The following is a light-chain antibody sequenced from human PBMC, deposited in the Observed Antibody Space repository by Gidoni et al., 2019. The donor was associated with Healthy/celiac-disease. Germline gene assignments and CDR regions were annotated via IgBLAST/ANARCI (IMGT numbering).Light chain of an antibody. J-gene: IGLJ1*01. CDR1: TIGSKS. CDR3: QVWDSSSDHPGV. Sequence: SYVLTHPPSVSVAPGPTARSTCGGNTIGSKSVHWYQQKPGQAPLLVVYDDSDLPSGIPERFSGSNSGNTATLTISRVEAGDEADYYCQVWDSSSDHPGVFGTGTKVTVL. V-gene: IGLV3-21*02. CDR2: DDS.